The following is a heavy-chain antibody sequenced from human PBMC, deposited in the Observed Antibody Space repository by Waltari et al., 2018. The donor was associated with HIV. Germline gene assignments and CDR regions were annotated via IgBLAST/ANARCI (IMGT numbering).Heavy chain of an antibody. V-gene: IGHV4-34*01. Sequence: QVQLQQWGAGLLKPSETLSLTCAVYGGSFSGYYWSWIRQPPGKGLEWIGEINHSGSTNYNPSLKSRVTISIDKSKNQFSLKLSSVTAADTAVYYCATELGYCVGGNCYGGWFGPWGQGTLVTVSS. CDR2: INHSGST. CDR3: ATELGYCVGGNCYGGWFGP. D-gene: IGHD2-15*01. J-gene: IGHJ5*02. CDR1: GGSFSGYY.